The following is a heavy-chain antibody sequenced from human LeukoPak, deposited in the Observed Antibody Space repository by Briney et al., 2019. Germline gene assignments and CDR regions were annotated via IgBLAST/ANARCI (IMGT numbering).Heavy chain of an antibody. CDR2: INHSGST. CDR1: GGSFSGYY. J-gene: IGHJ6*03. V-gene: IGHV4-34*01. D-gene: IGHD6-13*01. Sequence: SETLSLTCAVYGGSFSGYYWSWIRQPPGKGLEWIGEINHSGSTNYNPSLKSRVTISVDTSKNQFSLKLGSVTAADTAVYYCARGPIWTAAAVRGNYYYMDVWGKGTTVTVSS. CDR3: ARGPIWTAAAVRGNYYYMDV.